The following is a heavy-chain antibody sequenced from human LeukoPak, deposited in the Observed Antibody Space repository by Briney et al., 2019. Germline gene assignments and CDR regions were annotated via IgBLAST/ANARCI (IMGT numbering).Heavy chain of an antibody. J-gene: IGHJ3*02. CDR2: INHSGST. V-gene: IGHV4-34*01. CDR1: GGSFSGYY. Sequence: SETLSLTCAVYGGSFSGYYWSWIRQPPGKGLEWIGEINHSGSTNYNPSLKSRVTISVDTSKNQFSLKLSSVTAADTAVYYCATSTQYYYGSGSPYDAFDIWGQGTMVTVSS. D-gene: IGHD3-10*01. CDR3: ATSTQYYYGSGSPYDAFDI.